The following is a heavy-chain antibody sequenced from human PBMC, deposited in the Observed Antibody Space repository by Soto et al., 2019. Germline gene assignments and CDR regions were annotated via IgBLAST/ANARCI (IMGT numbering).Heavy chain of an antibody. CDR3: ARTYCTTTACQAHGIDV. J-gene: IGHJ6*02. D-gene: IGHD4-4*01. Sequence: SETLSLTCSVSGGSIRSSHTSTYWTWIRQPPGKGPEWIAYIYHNGNTAYNPSLKSRITISVDSSKNQFSLKMNSVTAADTAVYFCARTYCTTTACQAHGIDVWGQGTTVTVSS. CDR1: GGSIRSSHTSTY. CDR2: IYHNGNT. V-gene: IGHV4-61*01.